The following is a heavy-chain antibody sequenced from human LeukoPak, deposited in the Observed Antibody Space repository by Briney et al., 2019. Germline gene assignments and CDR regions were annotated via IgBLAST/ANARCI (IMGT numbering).Heavy chain of an antibody. D-gene: IGHD3-22*01. CDR2: INTNTGNP. CDR1: GYSFTSYA. V-gene: IGHV7-4-1*02. CDR3: ARWDYDSSGYALYYFGY. Sequence: ASVKVSCKASGYSFTSYAMNWVRQAPGQGLEWMGWINTNTGNPTYAQGFTGRFVFSLDTSVSTAYLQVSSLKAEDTAVYYCARWDYDSSGYALYYFGYWGQGTLVTVSS. J-gene: IGHJ4*02.